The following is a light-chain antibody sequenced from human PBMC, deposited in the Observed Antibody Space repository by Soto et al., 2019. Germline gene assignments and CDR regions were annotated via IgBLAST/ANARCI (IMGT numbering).Light chain of an antibody. J-gene: IGKJ4*01. CDR3: QQHNDWPLT. V-gene: IGKV3-15*01. Sequence: EIVMTQSPATLSVSPGETATLSCRASQSVKTNLAWYQQKAGQAPRLLIYRISTRATGIPARFSGSGSGTEFTLTINSLQSEDFAVYYCQQHNDWPLTFGGGTKVEIK. CDR2: RIS. CDR1: QSVKTN.